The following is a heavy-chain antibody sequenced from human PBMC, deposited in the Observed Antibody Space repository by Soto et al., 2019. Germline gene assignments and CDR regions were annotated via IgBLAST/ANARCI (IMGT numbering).Heavy chain of an antibody. Sequence: QVQLQESGPGLVKPSETLSLTCTVSGASLSTYYWNWIRQSPGKGLEWIGYIYYSGTTNYNTSLKSRVTISEDTSNSLFSLKLRSVTAADTAVYYCAGSYCPDGVCYRSGPFDPWGQGTLVTVSS. CDR2: IYYSGTT. J-gene: IGHJ5*02. V-gene: IGHV4-59*01. D-gene: IGHD2-8*01. CDR1: GASLSTYY. CDR3: AGSYCPDGVCYRSGPFDP.